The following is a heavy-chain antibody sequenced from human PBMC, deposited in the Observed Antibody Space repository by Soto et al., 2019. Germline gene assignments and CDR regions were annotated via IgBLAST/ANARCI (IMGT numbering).Heavy chain of an antibody. CDR2: IIPIFGTA. CDR1: GGTFSSYA. D-gene: IGHD1-26*01. CDR3: ARGNIVGATTPLYYYYYGMDV. Sequence: SVKVSCKASGGTFSSYAISWVRQAPGQGLEWMGGIIPIFGTANYAQKFQGRVTITADESTSTAYMELSSLRSEDTAVYYCARGNIVGATTPLYYYYYGMDVWGKGTTVTVSS. V-gene: IGHV1-69*13. J-gene: IGHJ6*04.